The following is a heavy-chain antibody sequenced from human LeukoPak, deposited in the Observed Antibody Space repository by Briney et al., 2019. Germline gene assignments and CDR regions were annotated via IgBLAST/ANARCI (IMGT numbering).Heavy chain of an antibody. D-gene: IGHD2-2*01. V-gene: IGHV4-59*01. J-gene: IGHJ6*03. CDR3: ASIRPVVVPAGHRDYYYYYMDV. CDR2: IYYSGST. CDR1: GGSISSYY. Sequence: SETLSLTCTVSGGSISSYYWSWIRQPPGKGLEWIGYIYYSGSTNYNPSLKSRVTISVDTSKNQFSLKLSSVTAADTAVYYCASIRPVVVPAGHRDYYYYYMDVWGKGITVTVSS.